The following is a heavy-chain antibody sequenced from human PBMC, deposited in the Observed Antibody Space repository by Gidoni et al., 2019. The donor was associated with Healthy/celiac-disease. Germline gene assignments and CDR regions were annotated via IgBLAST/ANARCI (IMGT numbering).Heavy chain of an antibody. CDR1: GGSISSGSYY. Sequence: QVQLQESGPGLVKPSQTLSLTCTVSGGSISSGSYYWRWIRQPAGKGLEWIGLIYTSGSTNYNPSLKSRVTISVDTSKNQFSLKLSAVTAADTAVYYCARAPQAIFNSHHFDYWGQGTLVTVSS. CDR3: ARAPQAIFNSHHFDY. J-gene: IGHJ4*02. CDR2: IYTSGST. D-gene: IGHD2-15*01. V-gene: IGHV4-61*02.